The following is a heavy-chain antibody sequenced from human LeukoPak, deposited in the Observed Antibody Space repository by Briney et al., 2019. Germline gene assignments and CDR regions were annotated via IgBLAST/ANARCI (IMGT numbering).Heavy chain of an antibody. V-gene: IGHV4-59*01. Sequence: SETLSLTCTVSGGSISGYYWSWIRQPPGKGLEWIGYIYSSGTTNYNPSLKSRVTISVDTSKNQFSLKLRSVTAADAAVYYCVREAATDYYDSSGYYRQTEVFDAWGQGTMVTVSS. CDR2: IYSSGTT. CDR3: VREAATDYYDSSGYYRQTEVFDA. J-gene: IGHJ3*01. CDR1: GGSISGYY. D-gene: IGHD3-22*01.